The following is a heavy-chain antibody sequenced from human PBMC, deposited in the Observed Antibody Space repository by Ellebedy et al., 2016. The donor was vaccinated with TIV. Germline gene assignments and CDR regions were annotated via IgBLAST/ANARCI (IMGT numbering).Heavy chain of an antibody. V-gene: IGHV1-18*04. Sequence: AASVKVSCKASGYTFTSYGISWVRQAPGQGLEWMGWISAYNGNTKYAQKLQGRVTMTTDTSTSTAYMDLRSLTSDDTAVYYCAREVSGLDPTYYFDYWGQGTLVTGSS. CDR2: ISAYNGNT. CDR1: GYTFTSYG. CDR3: AREVSGLDPTYYFDY. J-gene: IGHJ4*02. D-gene: IGHD3-10*01.